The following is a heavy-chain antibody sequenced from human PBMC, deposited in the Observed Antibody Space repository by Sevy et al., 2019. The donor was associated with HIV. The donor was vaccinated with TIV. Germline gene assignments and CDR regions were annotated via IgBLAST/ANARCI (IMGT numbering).Heavy chain of an antibody. D-gene: IGHD2-2*01. V-gene: IGHV3-23*01. CDR2: ISGSGGAT. CDR3: AKVDVVVPVADYGLDV. Sequence: GGYLRLSCAASGFTFTRYAMSWVRQAPGKGLEWVSGISGSGGATYYADSVDGRFTISRDNSKSTLFLQMNSLRAEDTAVYYCAKVDVVVPVADYGLDVWGQGTTVTVSS. CDR1: GFTFTRYA. J-gene: IGHJ6*02.